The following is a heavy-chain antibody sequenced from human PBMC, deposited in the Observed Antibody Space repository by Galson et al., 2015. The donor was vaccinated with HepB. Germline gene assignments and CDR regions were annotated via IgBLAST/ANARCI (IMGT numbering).Heavy chain of an antibody. CDR1: GYTFTSYY. J-gene: IGHJ4*02. CDR2: INPSSGTT. V-gene: IGHV1-46*03. CDR3: ARDRVEGGPRDGHNSPDFDY. Sequence: SVKVSCKASGYTFTSYYMHWVRQAPGQGLEWMGVINPSSGTTSYAQKFQGRVTMTRDTSTSTLYMELSGLRSEDTAVYYCARDRVEGGPRDGHNSPDFDYWGQGTLVTVSS. D-gene: IGHD5-24*01.